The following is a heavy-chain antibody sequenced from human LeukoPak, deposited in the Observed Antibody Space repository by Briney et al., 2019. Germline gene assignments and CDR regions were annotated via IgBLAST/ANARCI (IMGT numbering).Heavy chain of an antibody. J-gene: IGHJ3*02. V-gene: IGHV3-11*01. CDR3: AKSYYYDSSGPGGAFDI. D-gene: IGHD3-22*01. Sequence: GGSLRLSCAASGFTFSDYYMSWIRQAPGKGLEWVSYISSSGSTIYYADSVKGRFTISRDNAKSSLYLQMNSLRAEDTAVYYCAKSYYYDSSGPGGAFDIWGQGTMVTVSS. CDR2: ISSSGSTI. CDR1: GFTFSDYY.